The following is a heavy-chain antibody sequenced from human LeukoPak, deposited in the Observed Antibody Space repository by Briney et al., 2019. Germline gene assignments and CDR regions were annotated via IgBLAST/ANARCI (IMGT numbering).Heavy chain of an antibody. J-gene: IGHJ5*02. V-gene: IGHV1-69*05. Sequence: SVKVSCKASGGTFSSYAISWVRQAPGQGLEWMGGIIPIFGTANYAQKFQGRVTITTDESTSTAYMELSSLRSEDTAVYYCARVSIVIWFGELRGNWFDPWGQGTLVTVSS. D-gene: IGHD3-10*01. CDR2: IIPIFGTA. CDR1: GGTFSSYA. CDR3: ARVSIVIWFGELRGNWFDP.